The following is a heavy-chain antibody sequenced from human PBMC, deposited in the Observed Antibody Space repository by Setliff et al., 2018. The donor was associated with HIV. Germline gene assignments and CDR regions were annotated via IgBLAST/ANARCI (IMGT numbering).Heavy chain of an antibody. CDR3: AREGVPAAVMWFDP. Sequence: NPSETLSLTCTVSGGSISSGSYYWSWIRQPAGKGLEWIGHIYTSGSTNYNPSLKSRVTISVDTSKNQFSLKLSSVTASDTAVYYCAREGVPAAVMWFDPWGQGTLVTVSS. D-gene: IGHD2-2*01. V-gene: IGHV4-61*09. J-gene: IGHJ5*02. CDR2: IYTSGST. CDR1: GGSISSGSYY.